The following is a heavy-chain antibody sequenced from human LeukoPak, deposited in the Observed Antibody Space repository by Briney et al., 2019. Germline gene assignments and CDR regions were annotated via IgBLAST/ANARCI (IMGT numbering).Heavy chain of an antibody. CDR3: ARRVDFWSGYPYDY. CDR1: GXSFTSYC. Sequence: GESLKISFKGSGXSFTSYCIGWVRQMPGKGLEWMGIIYPGDSESRYSPSFQGQVTISADKSISTAYLQWSSLKASDTAMYYCARRVDFWSGYPYDYWGQGTLVTVSS. D-gene: IGHD3-3*01. V-gene: IGHV5-51*01. CDR2: IYPGDSES. J-gene: IGHJ4*02.